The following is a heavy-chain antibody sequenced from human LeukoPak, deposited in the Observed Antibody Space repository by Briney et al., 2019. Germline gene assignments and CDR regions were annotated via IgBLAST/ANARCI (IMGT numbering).Heavy chain of an antibody. D-gene: IGHD2-8*01. CDR1: GFTFSTYS. J-gene: IGHJ4*02. CDR2: IRGSGGST. V-gene: IGHV3-23*01. CDR3: AKDLSPGVY. Sequence: GGPLRLSCAASGFTFSTYSMIWVRQAPGKGLEGCSAIRGSGGSTYYADSVKGRFNISRDNSTNTLYLRMNSLRAEDTAVYYCAKDLSPGVYWGQGTLVTVSS.